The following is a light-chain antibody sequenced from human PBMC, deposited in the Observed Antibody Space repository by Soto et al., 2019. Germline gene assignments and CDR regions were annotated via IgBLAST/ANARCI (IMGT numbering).Light chain of an antibody. V-gene: IGKV3-15*01. CDR1: RSINSK. J-gene: IGKJ4*01. CDR3: QQYYDYPTFI. Sequence: EIVMTQSPATLSVSPGERATLSCRASRSINSKLAWYQQKPGQAPRLLISGASTSATGIPARFSGSGSGTEFTLTISSLQSEDFAVYYCQQYYDYPTFIFGGGTKVEIK. CDR2: GAS.